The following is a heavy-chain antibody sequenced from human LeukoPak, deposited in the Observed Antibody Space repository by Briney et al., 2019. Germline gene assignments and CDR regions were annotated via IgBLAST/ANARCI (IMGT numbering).Heavy chain of an antibody. CDR1: GFTFSSYG. CDR2: IWYDGSKK. CDR3: ANVKWPSYCSTTSCSYFDY. Sequence: GGSLRLSCAASGFTFSSYGMHCVRQAPGKGLEWVAVIWYDGSKKYYAGSVKGRFTISRDNSKNTLYLQMDSLRAEDTAVYYCANVKWPSYCSTTSCSYFDYWGQGTLVTVSS. D-gene: IGHD2-2*01. V-gene: IGHV3-30*02. J-gene: IGHJ4*02.